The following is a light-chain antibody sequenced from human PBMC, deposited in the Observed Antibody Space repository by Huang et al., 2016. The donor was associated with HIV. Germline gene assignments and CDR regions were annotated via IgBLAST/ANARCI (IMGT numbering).Light chain of an antibody. CDR1: QSISSD. CDR2: GAS. Sequence: EIVMTQSPATLSVFPGGRGTLSCRARQSISSDLAWYQQQPGQAPRLLIYGASVRATDSRARFSGSGSGTEFTLNITSLQSEDFAVYYCQQYNKWPPYTFGQGTKLEIK. V-gene: IGKV3-15*01. CDR3: QQYNKWPPYT. J-gene: IGKJ2*01.